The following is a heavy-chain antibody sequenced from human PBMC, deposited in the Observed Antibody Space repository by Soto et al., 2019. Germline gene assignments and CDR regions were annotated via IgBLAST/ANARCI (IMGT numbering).Heavy chain of an antibody. D-gene: IGHD6-13*01. J-gene: IGHJ5*02. CDR2: IYYSGST. V-gene: IGHV4-31*03. CDR1: GGSISSGGYY. Sequence: LSLTCTVSGGSISSGGYYWSWIRQHPGKGLEWIGYIYYSGSTYYNPSLKSRVTISVDTSKNQFSLKLSSVTAADTAVYYCARDRLPRGGDRIAAASNWFDPWGQGTLVTVSS. CDR3: ARDRLPRGGDRIAAASNWFDP.